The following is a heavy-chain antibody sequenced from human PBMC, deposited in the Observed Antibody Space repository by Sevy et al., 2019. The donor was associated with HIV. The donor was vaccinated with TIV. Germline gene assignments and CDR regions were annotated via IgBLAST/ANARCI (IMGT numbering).Heavy chain of an antibody. J-gene: IGHJ6*03. CDR3: AKDRAEGYYGSGSYHDYYYYYYMDV. Sequence: GGSLRLSCAASGFTFSSYAMSWVRQAPGKGLEWVSAISGSGGSTYYAGSVKGRFTISRDNSKNTLYLQMNSLRAEDTAVYYCAKDRAEGYYGSGSYHDYYYYYYMDVWGKGTTVTVSS. CDR2: ISGSGGST. CDR1: GFTFSSYA. V-gene: IGHV3-23*01. D-gene: IGHD3-10*01.